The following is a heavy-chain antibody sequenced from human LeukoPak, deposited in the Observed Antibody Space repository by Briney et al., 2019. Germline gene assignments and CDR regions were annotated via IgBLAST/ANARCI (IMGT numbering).Heavy chain of an antibody. D-gene: IGHD6-19*01. CDR2: INSDGRTT. Sequence: GGSLRLSCAASGFTFSYYWMHWVRQAPGKGLVWVSRINSDGRTTSYADSVKGRFTISRDNAKNTLYLQMNSLRAEDTAVYYCAKDPLHSSGWTPFFDYWGQGTLVTVSS. CDR3: AKDPLHSSGWTPFFDY. CDR1: GFTFSYYW. V-gene: IGHV3-74*01. J-gene: IGHJ4*02.